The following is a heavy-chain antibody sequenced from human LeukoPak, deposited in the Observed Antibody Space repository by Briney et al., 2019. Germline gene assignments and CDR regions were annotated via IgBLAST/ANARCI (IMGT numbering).Heavy chain of an antibody. D-gene: IGHD2-2*01. V-gene: IGHV3-23*01. CDR1: GFTFNNAW. CDR2: ISGSGGST. J-gene: IGHJ4*02. Sequence: GGSLRLSCAASGFTFNNAWMSWVRQAPGKGLEWVSAISGSGGSTYYADSVKGRFTISRDNSKNTLYLQMNSLRAEDTAVYYCAPSRVPAASFDYWGQGTLVTVSS. CDR3: APSRVPAASFDY.